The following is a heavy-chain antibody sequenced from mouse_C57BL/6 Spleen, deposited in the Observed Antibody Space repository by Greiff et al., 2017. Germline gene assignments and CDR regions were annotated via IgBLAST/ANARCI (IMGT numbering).Heavy chain of an antibody. V-gene: IGHV14-1*01. J-gene: IGHJ3*01. CDR2: IDPEDGDT. CDR1: GFNIKDYY. Sequence: VHVKQSGAELVRPGASVKLSCTASGFNIKDYYMHWVKQRPEQGLEWIGRIDPEDGDTEYAPKFPGKATMTADTSSNTAYLQLSSLTSEDTAVYYGTTPIYYDYDVGFAYWGQGTLVTVSA. CDR3: TTPIYYDYDVGFAY. D-gene: IGHD2-4*01.